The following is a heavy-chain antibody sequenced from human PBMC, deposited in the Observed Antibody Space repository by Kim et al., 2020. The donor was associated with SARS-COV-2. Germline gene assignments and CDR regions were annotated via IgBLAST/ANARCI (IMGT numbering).Heavy chain of an antibody. J-gene: IGHJ6*02. V-gene: IGHV4-59*01. D-gene: IGHD3-22*01. CDR1: GDSITSNY. CDR3: ARTYDGSGNYGLDV. CDR2: ISYSESI. Sequence: SETLSLTCSVSGDSITSNYWNWIRQPPGKGLEWIGYISYSESIIYNPSLKSRVTTSMDTSKNQVPLTLSSVTSADTAVCFCARTYDGSGNYGLDVWGQGT.